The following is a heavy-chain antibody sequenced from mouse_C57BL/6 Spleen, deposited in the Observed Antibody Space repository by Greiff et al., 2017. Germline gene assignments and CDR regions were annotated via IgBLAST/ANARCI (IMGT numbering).Heavy chain of an antibody. Sequence: QVQLQQSGAELVKPGASVKLSCKASGYTFTSYWMHWVKQRPGQGLEWIGMIHPNSGSTNYNEKFKIKATLTVDKSSSTAYMQLSSLTSEDSAVYYCARSHYYGSSYDYWGQGTTLTVSS. V-gene: IGHV1-64*01. CDR3: ARSHYYGSSYDY. CDR1: GYTFTSYW. D-gene: IGHD1-1*01. CDR2: IHPNSGST. J-gene: IGHJ2*01.